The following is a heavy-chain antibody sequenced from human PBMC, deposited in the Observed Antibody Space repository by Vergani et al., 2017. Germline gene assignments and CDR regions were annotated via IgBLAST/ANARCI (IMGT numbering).Heavy chain of an antibody. CDR3: ASLGDYGDYTSLLGY. J-gene: IGHJ4*02. CDR2: IIPIFGTA. CDR1: GGTFSSYA. V-gene: IGHV1-69*13. D-gene: IGHD4-17*01. Sequence: QVQLVQSGAEVKKPGASVMVSCKASGGTFSSYAISWVRQAPGQGLEWMGGIIPIFGTANYAQKFQGRVTITADESTSTAYMELSSLRSEDTAVYYCASLGDYGDYTSLLGYWGQGTLVTVSS.